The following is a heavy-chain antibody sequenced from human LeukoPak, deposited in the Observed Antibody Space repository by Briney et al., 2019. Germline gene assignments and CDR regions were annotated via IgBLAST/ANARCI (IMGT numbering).Heavy chain of an antibody. CDR2: IYYSGST. Sequence: PSETLSLTCTVSGGSISSYYWSWLRQPPGKGLEWIGYIYYSGSTNYNPSLKSRVTISVDTSKNQFSLKLSSVTAADTAVYYCAREIAARPGALDIWGQGTMVTVSS. CDR1: GGSISSYY. D-gene: IGHD6-6*01. CDR3: AREIAARPGALDI. J-gene: IGHJ3*02. V-gene: IGHV4-59*01.